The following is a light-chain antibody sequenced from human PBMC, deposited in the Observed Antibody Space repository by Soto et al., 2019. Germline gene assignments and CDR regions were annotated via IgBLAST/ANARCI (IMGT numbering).Light chain of an antibody. CDR1: QSVSSN. V-gene: IGKV3-20*01. Sequence: EIVLTQSPATLSVSPGERATFSCRVSQSVSSNLAWYQQKPGQAPRLLIFGASIRATGLPDRFSGSGSGTDFTLTSSRLEPEDFAVYHCQQYGSSPTTFGQGTKVDIK. J-gene: IGKJ1*01. CDR3: QQYGSSPTT. CDR2: GAS.